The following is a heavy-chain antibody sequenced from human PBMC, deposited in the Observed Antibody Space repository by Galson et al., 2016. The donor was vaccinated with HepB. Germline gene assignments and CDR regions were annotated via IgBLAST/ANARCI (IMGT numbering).Heavy chain of an antibody. D-gene: IGHD2-8*02. V-gene: IGHV3-53*01. CDR3: VTYCTGGSCKVGH. Sequence: SLRLSCAASGFTVRSNYVGWVRPGPEKGLEWVAIVYAGGNTNYEDSVKGRFTISRDESENAMSLQMSSLRREDTAVYYCVTYCTGGSCKVGHWGQGTLVTVSS. CDR2: VYAGGNT. CDR1: GFTVRSNY. J-gene: IGHJ4*02.